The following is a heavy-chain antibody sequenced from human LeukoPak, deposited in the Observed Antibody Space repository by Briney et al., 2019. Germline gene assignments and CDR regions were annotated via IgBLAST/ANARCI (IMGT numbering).Heavy chain of an antibody. D-gene: IGHD5-24*01. CDR3: AMATRWLNFDY. CDR1: GFTVSSHY. Sequence: GGSLRLSCAASGFTVSSHYMNWLRRAPGKGLEWVSTIYDDDKTDYADSVKGRFTISRDSSKNTLYLQMNSLRAEDTALYYCAMATRWLNFDYWGQGTLVTVSS. V-gene: IGHV3-66*01. J-gene: IGHJ4*02. CDR2: IYDDDKT.